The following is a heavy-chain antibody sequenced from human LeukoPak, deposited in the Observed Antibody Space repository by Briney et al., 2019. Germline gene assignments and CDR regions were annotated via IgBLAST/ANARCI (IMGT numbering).Heavy chain of an antibody. D-gene: IGHD5-24*01. CDR1: GFTFSSYS. J-gene: IGHJ5*02. V-gene: IGHV3-21*04. CDR3: ARDLDGKVNWFDP. CDR2: ISSSSSYI. Sequence: GGSLRLSCAASGFTFSSYSMNWVRQAPGKGLEWVSSISSSSSYIYYADSVKGRFTISRDNAKNSLYLQMNSLRAEDTAVYYCARDLDGKVNWFDPWGQGTLVTVSS.